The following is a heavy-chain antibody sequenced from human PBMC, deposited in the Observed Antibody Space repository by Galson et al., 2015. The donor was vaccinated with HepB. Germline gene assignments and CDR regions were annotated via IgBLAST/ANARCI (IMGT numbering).Heavy chain of an antibody. Sequence: CAISGDSVSSNSAAWNWIRQSPSRGLEWLGRTYYRSKWYNDYAVSVKSRITINPDTSKNQFSLQLNSVTPEDTAVYYCARGIPLYDFWSRPFDPWGQGTLVTVSS. J-gene: IGHJ5*02. D-gene: IGHD3-3*01. CDR2: TYYRSKWYN. CDR1: GDSVSSNSAA. CDR3: ARGIPLYDFWSRPFDP. V-gene: IGHV6-1*01.